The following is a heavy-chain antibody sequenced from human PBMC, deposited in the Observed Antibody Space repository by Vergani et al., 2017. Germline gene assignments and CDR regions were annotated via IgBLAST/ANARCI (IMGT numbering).Heavy chain of an antibody. V-gene: IGHV4-39*01. J-gene: IGHJ4*02. Sequence: QLQLPESGPGLVKPSETLSLTCTVSGGSISSSSYYWGWIRQPPGKGLEWTGSIYYSGSTYYNPSLKSRVTISVDTSKNQFSLKLSSVTAADTAVYYCARQEQQLVHGGFDYWGQGTLVTVSS. CDR1: GGSISSSSYY. CDR3: ARQEQQLVHGGFDY. D-gene: IGHD6-13*01. CDR2: IYYSGST.